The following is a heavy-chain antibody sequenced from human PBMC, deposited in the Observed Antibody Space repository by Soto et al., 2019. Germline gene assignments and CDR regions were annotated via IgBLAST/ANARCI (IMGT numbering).Heavy chain of an antibody. J-gene: IGHJ4*02. V-gene: IGHV3-33*01. CDR1: GFTFSSYG. CDR2: IWYDGSNK. Sequence: QVQLVESGGGVVQPGRSLRLSCAASGFTFSSYGMHWVRQAPGKGLEWVAVIWYDGSNKYYADSVKGRFTISRDNSKNTLYLQMNSLRAEDTAVYYCARDCSPRYSYGEFDYWGQGTLVTVSS. D-gene: IGHD5-18*01. CDR3: ARDCSPRYSYGEFDY.